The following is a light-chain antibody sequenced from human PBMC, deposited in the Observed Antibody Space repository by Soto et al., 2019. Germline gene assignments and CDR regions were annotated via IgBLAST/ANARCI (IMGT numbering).Light chain of an antibody. CDR3: QQYYITPFS. V-gene: IGKV4-1*01. J-gene: IGKJ2*01. Sequence: DIVMTQSPASLAVSLGERATINCKSSQSVLYHSNNNNYLAWYQQRPGQPPKLLIYWSSTRESGVPDRFSGSGSGTDFSFTISSLQAEDVAVYYCQQYYITPFSFGQGTKLEIK. CDR1: QSVLYHSNNNNY. CDR2: WSS.